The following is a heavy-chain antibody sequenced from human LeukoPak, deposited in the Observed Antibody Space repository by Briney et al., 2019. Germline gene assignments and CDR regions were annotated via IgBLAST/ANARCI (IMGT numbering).Heavy chain of an antibody. CDR2: ISGSGGST. J-gene: IGHJ4*02. Sequence: PGGSLRLSCAAAGFTFSSYAMSWVRQAPGKGLEWVSAISGSGGSTYYADSVKGRFTISRDNSKNTLYLQMNSLRAEDTAVYYCANSLWLGETGYWGQGTLVTVSS. V-gene: IGHV3-23*01. CDR3: ANSLWLGETGY. D-gene: IGHD3-10*01. CDR1: GFTFSSYA.